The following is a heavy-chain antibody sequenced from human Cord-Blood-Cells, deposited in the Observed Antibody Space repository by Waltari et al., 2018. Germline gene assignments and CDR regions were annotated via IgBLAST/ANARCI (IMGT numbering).Heavy chain of an antibody. CDR1: GYTFTGYY. D-gene: IGHD6-13*01. Sequence: QVQLVQSGAEVKKPGASVKVSCKASGYTFTGYYMHWVRQAPGQGLEWMGWINPSSGGTNYAQKFQGRVTMTRDTSISTAYMELSRLRSDDTAVYYCARGGETAAGKNWFDPWGQGTLVTVSS. V-gene: IGHV1-2*02. CDR2: INPSSGGT. J-gene: IGHJ5*02. CDR3: ARGGETAAGKNWFDP.